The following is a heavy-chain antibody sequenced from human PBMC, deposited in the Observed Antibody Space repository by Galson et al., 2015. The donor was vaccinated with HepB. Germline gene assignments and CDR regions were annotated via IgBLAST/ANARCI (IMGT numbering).Heavy chain of an antibody. CDR3: ARLYCSSTSCYDDY. CDR1: GYTFTSYA. D-gene: IGHD2-2*01. Sequence: SVKVSCKASGYTFTSYAMHWVRQAPGQRLEWMGWINAGNGNTKYSQKFQGRVTITRDTSASTAYMELSSLRSEDTAVYYCARLYCSSTSCYDDYWGRGTLVTVSS. J-gene: IGHJ2*01. CDR2: INAGNGNT. V-gene: IGHV1-3*01.